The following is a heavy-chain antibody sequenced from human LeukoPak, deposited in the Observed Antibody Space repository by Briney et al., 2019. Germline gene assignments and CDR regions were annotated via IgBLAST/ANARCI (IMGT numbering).Heavy chain of an antibody. J-gene: IGHJ4*02. Sequence: SETLSLTCAVYGGSFSGYYWSWIRQPPGKGLEWIGEINHSGSTNYNPSLKSRVTISVDTSKNQFSLKLSSVTAADTAVYYCASGTGPTPLYCFDYWGQGTLVTVSS. CDR1: GGSFSGYY. D-gene: IGHD1-14*01. CDR3: ASGTGPTPLYCFDY. CDR2: INHSGST. V-gene: IGHV4-34*01.